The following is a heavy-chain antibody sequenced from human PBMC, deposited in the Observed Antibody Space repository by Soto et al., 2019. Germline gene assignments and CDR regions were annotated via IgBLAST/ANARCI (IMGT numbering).Heavy chain of an antibody. Sequence: GGSLRLSCAASGFTFSSYSMNWVRQAPGKGLEWVSYISSSSSTIYYADSVKGRFTISRDNAKNSLYLQMNSLRDEDTAVYYCARDPSAPGRFYYYGMDVWGQGTTVTVSS. J-gene: IGHJ6*02. CDR2: ISSSSSTI. CDR3: ARDPSAPGRFYYYGMDV. CDR1: GFTFSSYS. D-gene: IGHD1-26*01. V-gene: IGHV3-48*02.